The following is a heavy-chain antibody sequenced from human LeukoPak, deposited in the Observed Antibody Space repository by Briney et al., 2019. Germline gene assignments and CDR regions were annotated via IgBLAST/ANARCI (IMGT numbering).Heavy chain of an antibody. J-gene: IGHJ4*02. CDR1: GGSISSYY. CDR2: IYYSGST. V-gene: IGHV4-59*01. D-gene: IGHD3-10*01. CDR3: ARVASVLLWFGEPYYFDY. Sequence: PSETLSLTCTVSGGSISSYYWSWIRQPPGKGLEWIGYIYYSGSTNYNPSLKSRVTISVDTSKNQFSLKLSSVTPADTAVYYCARVASVLLWFGEPYYFDYWGQGTLVTVSS.